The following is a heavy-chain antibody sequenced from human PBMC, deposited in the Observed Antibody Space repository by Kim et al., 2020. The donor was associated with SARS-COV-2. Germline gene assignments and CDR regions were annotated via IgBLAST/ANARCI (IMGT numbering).Heavy chain of an antibody. Sequence: ASVKVSCKASGYTFTSYGISWVRQAPGQGLEWMGWISGYSVSTYYEQRLQERVTLNKDTLTSTTYMYLRNLTSDDTAVYYCARDVGGWSGLDYWGQGTLVTVSS. CDR3: ARDVGGWSGLDY. V-gene: IGHV1-18*01. J-gene: IGHJ4*02. CDR2: ISGYSVST. D-gene: IGHD6-19*01. CDR1: GYTFTSYG.